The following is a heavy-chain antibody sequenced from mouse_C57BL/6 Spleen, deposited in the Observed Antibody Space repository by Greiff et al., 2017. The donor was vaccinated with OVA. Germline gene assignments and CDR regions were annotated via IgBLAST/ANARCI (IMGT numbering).Heavy chain of an antibody. Sequence: QVQLQQSGAELVKPGASVKMSCKASGYTFTTYPIEWMKQNHGKSLEWIGNFHPYNDDTKYNEKFKGKATLTVEKSSSTVYLELSRLTSDDSAVYYCARGNYYGYDGGEYYYAMDYWSQGTSVTVSS. J-gene: IGHJ4*01. D-gene: IGHD2-2*01. CDR3: ARGNYYGYDGGEYYYAMDY. CDR2: FHPYNDDT. V-gene: IGHV1-47*01. CDR1: GYTFTTYP.